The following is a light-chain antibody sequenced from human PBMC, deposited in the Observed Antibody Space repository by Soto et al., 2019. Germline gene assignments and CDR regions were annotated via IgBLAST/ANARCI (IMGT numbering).Light chain of an antibody. Sequence: EIVLTQSPATLSLSPGERATLSCRASQSVSSYLAWYQQRPGQAPRLLMFGASTRAPGIPARFSGSGSGTEFTLNISSLQSEDVAVYFCHQYENWPKTFGQGTKVDIK. CDR1: QSVSSY. CDR3: HQYENWPKT. V-gene: IGKV3-15*01. CDR2: GAS. J-gene: IGKJ1*01.